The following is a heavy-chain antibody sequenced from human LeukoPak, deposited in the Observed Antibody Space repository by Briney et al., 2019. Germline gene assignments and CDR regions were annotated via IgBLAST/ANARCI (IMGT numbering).Heavy chain of an antibody. CDR3: ARSSGWKYNIDY. CDR1: GYTFTSYA. CDR2: INPNSGGT. V-gene: IGHV1-2*02. J-gene: IGHJ4*02. Sequence: ASVKVSCKASGYTFTSYAMNWVRQAPGQGLEWMGWINPNSGGTNYAQKFQGRVTMTRDTSISTAYVELSRLRSDDTAMYYCARSSGWKYNIDYWGQGTLVTVSS. D-gene: IGHD6-19*01.